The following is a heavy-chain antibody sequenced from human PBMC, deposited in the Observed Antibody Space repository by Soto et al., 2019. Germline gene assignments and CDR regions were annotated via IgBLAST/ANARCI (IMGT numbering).Heavy chain of an antibody. Sequence: QVQLVQSGAEVKKPGASVKVSCKASGYTFTSYAMHWVRQAPGQRLEWMGWINAGHGKTKYSQKFQGRVTITRDTSASTAYMELSSLRSEDTAVYYCAREEIYDFWSGYPPYYYYYGMDVWVQGTTVTVSS. D-gene: IGHD3-3*01. CDR2: INAGHGKT. CDR3: AREEIYDFWSGYPPYYYYYGMDV. CDR1: GYTFTSYA. V-gene: IGHV1-3*01. J-gene: IGHJ6*02.